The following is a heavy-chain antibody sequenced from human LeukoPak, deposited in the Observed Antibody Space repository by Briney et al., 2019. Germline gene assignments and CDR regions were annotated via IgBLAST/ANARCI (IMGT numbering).Heavy chain of an antibody. CDR1: GFTFSSYA. J-gene: IGHJ4*02. V-gene: IGHV3-23*01. D-gene: IGHD3-22*01. CDR2: ISSSGGTT. CDR3: AKDRNAYYYDSSGIY. Sequence: GGSLRLSCVASGFTFSSYAMGWVRQAAGKGLEWVSDISSSGGTTYYADSVKGRVTISRDNSKKTLYLQMNSLRAEDTAVYYCAKDRNAYYYDSSGIYWGQGTLVTVSS.